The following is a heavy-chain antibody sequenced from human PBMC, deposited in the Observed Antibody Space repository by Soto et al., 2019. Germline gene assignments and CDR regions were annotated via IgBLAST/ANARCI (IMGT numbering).Heavy chain of an antibody. CDR2: VNPILSMS. D-gene: IGHD3-10*01. Sequence: QVQLVQSGAEVKKPGASVKVSCMASGDTFSFYTINWVRQAPGLGLEWMGRVNPILSMSNYAQKFQGRVTTTADKSTSTAYTELRSRRSEDTAFYYCATSYGAGYRSFDYWGQGALVTVSS. CDR1: GDTFSFYT. V-gene: IGHV1-69*02. J-gene: IGHJ4*02. CDR3: ATSYGAGYRSFDY.